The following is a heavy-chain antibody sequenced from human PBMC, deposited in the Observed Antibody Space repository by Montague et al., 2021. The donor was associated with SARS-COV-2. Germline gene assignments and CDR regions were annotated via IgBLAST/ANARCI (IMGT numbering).Heavy chain of an antibody. CDR3: ASLTMVRGVSPFYFDY. CDR2: INSDGSST. D-gene: IGHD3-10*01. J-gene: IGHJ4*02. CDR1: GFTFSSYW. Sequence: SLRLSCAASGFTFSSYWMHWVRQAPGKGLVWVSRINSDGSSTSYADSVKGRFTISGDNAKNTLYLQMNSLRAEDTAVYYCASLTMVRGVSPFYFDYWGQGTLVTVSS. V-gene: IGHV3-74*01.